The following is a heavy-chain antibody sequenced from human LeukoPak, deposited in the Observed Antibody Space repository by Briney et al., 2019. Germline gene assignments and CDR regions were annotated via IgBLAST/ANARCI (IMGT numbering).Heavy chain of an antibody. Sequence: SETLSLTCTVSGGSISSYYWSWIRQPPGKGLEWIGYIYYSGSTNYNPSLKSRVTISVDTSKNQFSLRLSSVTAADTAVYYCAREIYGDHLDYWGQGTLVTVSS. CDR1: GGSISSYY. J-gene: IGHJ4*02. CDR3: AREIYGDHLDY. V-gene: IGHV4-59*12. D-gene: IGHD4-17*01. CDR2: IYYSGST.